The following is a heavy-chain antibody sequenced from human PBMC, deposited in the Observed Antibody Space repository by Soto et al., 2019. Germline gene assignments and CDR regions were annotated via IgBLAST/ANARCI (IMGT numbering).Heavy chain of an antibody. J-gene: IGHJ3*02. CDR3: ATSTRDAFDN. Sequence: GESLKLSCAASGFTFSSYSMDWVRQAPGKGLEWTSYISSSSSTINYADSVKGRFTISSDNAKNTPYLQMNSLKAEDTAMYYCATSTRDAFDNWGQGTIVTVSS. CDR1: GFTFSSYS. V-gene: IGHV3-48*01. CDR2: ISSSSSTI.